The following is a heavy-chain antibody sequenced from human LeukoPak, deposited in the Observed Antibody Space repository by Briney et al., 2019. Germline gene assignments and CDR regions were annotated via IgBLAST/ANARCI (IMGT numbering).Heavy chain of an antibody. V-gene: IGHV4-34*01. D-gene: IGHD1-14*01. CDR3: ARGPYHPHAASIRYFDY. J-gene: IGHJ4*02. CDR2: INHSGST. CDR1: GGSFSGYY. Sequence: PSETLSLTCAVYGGSFSGYYWSWIRQPPGKGLEWIGEINHSGSTNYNPSLKSRVTISVDTSKNQFSLKLSSVTAADTAVYYCARGPYHPHAASIRYFDYWGQGTLVTVSS.